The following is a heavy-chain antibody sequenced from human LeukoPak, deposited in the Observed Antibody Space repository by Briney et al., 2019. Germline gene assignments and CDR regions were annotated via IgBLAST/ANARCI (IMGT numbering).Heavy chain of an antibody. D-gene: IGHD1-1*01. J-gene: IGHJ3*02. CDR3: ASLTGFDAFDI. CDR1: GYTFTSYG. V-gene: IGHV1-18*04. Sequence: ASVKVSCKASGYTFTSYGIIWVRQAPGQGLEWMGWISPYHGISNYAQKFQGRVTVTTDTSSTTAYMELRSLRSDDTALYYCASLTGFDAFDIWGQGTMVTISS. CDR2: ISPYHGIS.